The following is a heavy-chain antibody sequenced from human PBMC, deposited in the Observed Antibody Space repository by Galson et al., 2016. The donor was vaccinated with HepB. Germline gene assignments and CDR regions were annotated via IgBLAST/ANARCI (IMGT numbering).Heavy chain of an antibody. V-gene: IGHV1-69*01. D-gene: IGHD3-10*01. CDR2: IIPIFGTA. J-gene: IGHJ4*02. CDR1: GGTFSSFV. CDR3: ARASYYYGSGIEY. Sequence: SCKASGGTFSSFVINWVRQAPGQGLEWMGGIIPIFGTANYAQKFQGRVTVTADESSSTAHMELSSLRSEDTALYYCARASYYYGSGIEYWGQGTLVTVSS.